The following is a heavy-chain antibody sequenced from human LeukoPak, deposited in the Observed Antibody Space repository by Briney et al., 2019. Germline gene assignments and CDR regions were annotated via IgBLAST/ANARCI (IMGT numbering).Heavy chain of an antibody. CDR1: GFDFSRYS. J-gene: IGHJ4*02. CDR2: ISGSGDST. Sequence: WGSLRLSCAASGFDFSRYSMSWVRQAPGKGLEWVSTISGSGDSTYYADSVKGRFTIARDNSRNTLYLQMNGLRVEDTAVYYCAKRLRTESYFDYWGQGTLVTVSS. CDR3: AKRLRTESYFDY. D-gene: IGHD5-12*01. V-gene: IGHV3-23*01.